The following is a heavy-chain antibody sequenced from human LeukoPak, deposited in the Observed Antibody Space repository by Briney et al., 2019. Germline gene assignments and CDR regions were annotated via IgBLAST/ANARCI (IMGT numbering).Heavy chain of an antibody. Sequence: PGGSLRLSCAASGFIFTKYGMNWVRQAPGKGLEWVAVIWYDGSNKNYADSVKGRFTISRDNSKNILYLQMNSLRAEDTAIYYCAKERSDVCSGYYGHFDYWGQGALVTVS. CDR1: GFIFTKYG. J-gene: IGHJ4*02. CDR3: AKERSDVCSGYYGHFDY. CDR2: IWYDGSNK. V-gene: IGHV3-33*06. D-gene: IGHD3-3*01.